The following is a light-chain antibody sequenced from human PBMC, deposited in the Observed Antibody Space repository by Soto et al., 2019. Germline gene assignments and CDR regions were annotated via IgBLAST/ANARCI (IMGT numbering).Light chain of an antibody. V-gene: IGKV3-20*01. CDR3: QQYDSSPWA. CDR2: GAS. J-gene: IGKJ1*01. CDR1: QSVSSSL. Sequence: EIVLTQSPGTLSLSPGERATLSCRASQSVSSSLLAWYQQKPGQAPRLLIYGASSRATGIPDRFSGSGSGTDCTLTIIRLEPEDFAVYYCQQYDSSPWAFGQGTQVEIK.